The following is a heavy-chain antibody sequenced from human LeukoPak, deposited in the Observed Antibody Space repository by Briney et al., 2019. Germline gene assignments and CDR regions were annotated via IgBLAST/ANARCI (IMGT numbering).Heavy chain of an antibody. CDR3: AKSGIVGATRWFDP. J-gene: IGHJ5*02. CDR2: ISSSGART. CDR1: GFTFSSYA. D-gene: IGHD1-26*01. Sequence: GGSLRLSCAASGFTFSSYAMTWVRQAPGPGLEWVSTISSSGARTFYADSVKGRFTISRDNSKNTLYLQMNSLRAEDSVVYYCAKSGIVGATRWFDPWGQGTLVTVSS. V-gene: IGHV3-23*01.